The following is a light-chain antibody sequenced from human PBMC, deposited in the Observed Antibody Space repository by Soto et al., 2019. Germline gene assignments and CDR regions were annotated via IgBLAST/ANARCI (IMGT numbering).Light chain of an antibody. J-gene: IGKJ3*01. CDR1: QLVSSS. Sequence: EIVLTQSPGTLSLSPGERATLSCRASQLVSSSLLAWYQQKPGQAPRLLLYGASTRATGIPVRFRGSGSGTEFTLTISSLQSEDSAVYYCHQYNSWPRGTFGPGTKVDIK. V-gene: IGKV3-15*01. CDR2: GAS. CDR3: HQYNSWPRGT.